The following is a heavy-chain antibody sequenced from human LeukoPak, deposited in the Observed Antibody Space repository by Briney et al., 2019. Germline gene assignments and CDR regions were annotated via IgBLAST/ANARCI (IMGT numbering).Heavy chain of an antibody. Sequence: PGGSLRLSCAASGFTFSSYAMHWVRRAPGKGLEWVAVISYDGSNKYYADSVKGRFTISRDNSKNTLYLQMNSLRAEDTAVYYCARDRYEYSSSPDYWGQGTLVSVSS. CDR3: ARDRYEYSSSPDY. CDR1: GFTFSSYA. J-gene: IGHJ4*02. D-gene: IGHD6-13*01. V-gene: IGHV3-30-3*01. CDR2: ISYDGSNK.